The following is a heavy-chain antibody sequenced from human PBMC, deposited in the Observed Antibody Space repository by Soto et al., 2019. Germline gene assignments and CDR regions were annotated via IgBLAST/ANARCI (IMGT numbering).Heavy chain of an antibody. V-gene: IGHV3-23*01. CDR3: AKGYDSGWYFIGN. CDR1: GFTFSAYP. Sequence: EVLLLESGGGLAQPGGSLRLSCAASGFTFSAYPMNWVRQAPGKGLEWVSSISGAGGTTYYTESVKGRFTVSRDNTKKTLYLQMSSLRVEDTAVYYCAKGYDSGWYFIGNWGLGTLVIVS. D-gene: IGHD6-19*01. J-gene: IGHJ4*02. CDR2: ISGAGGTT.